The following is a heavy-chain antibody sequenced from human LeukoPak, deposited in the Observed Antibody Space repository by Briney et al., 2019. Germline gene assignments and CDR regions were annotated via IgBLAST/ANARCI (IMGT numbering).Heavy chain of an antibody. J-gene: IGHJ4*02. CDR1: GGSISSGSYY. D-gene: IGHD1-26*01. CDR3: ARVSGIVGAPFDY. V-gene: IGHV4-61*02. CDR2: IYTSGST. Sequence: TSETLSLTCTVFGGSISSGSYYWSWIRQPAGKGLEWIGRIYTSGSTNYNPSLKSRVTISVDTSKNQFSLKLSSVTAADTAVYYCARVSGIVGAPFDYWGQGTLVTVSS.